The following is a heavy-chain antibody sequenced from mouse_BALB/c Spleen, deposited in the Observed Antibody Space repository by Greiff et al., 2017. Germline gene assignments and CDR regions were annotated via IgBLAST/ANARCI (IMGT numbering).Heavy chain of an antibody. CDR3: ARDRCFAY. J-gene: IGHJ3*01. CDR1: GFAFSSYD. V-gene: IGHV5-12-1*01. Sequence: EVLRVESGGGLVKPGGSLKLSCAASGFAFSSYDMSWVRQTPEKRLEWVAYISSGGGSTYYPDTVKGRFTISRDNAKNTLYLQMSSLKSEDTAMYYCARDRCFAYWGQGTLVTVS. CDR2: ISSGGGST.